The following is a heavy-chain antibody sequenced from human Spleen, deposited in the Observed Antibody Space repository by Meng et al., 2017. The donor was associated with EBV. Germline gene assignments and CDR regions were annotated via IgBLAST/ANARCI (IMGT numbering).Heavy chain of an antibody. Sequence: QAQLVQSGAEVKKPGAPLKVSCETSVDSFSTYALHWLRQAPGQSLEWMGWINPGSGKTEYSQTFQGRVTITSDTSAPTAYMELSSLRSEDTAVYYCARDRLLNPLRRFDYWGQGTLVTVSS. CDR2: INPGSGKT. CDR3: ARDRLLNPLRRFDY. J-gene: IGHJ4*02. CDR1: VDSFSTYA. D-gene: IGHD3-9*01. V-gene: IGHV1-3*01.